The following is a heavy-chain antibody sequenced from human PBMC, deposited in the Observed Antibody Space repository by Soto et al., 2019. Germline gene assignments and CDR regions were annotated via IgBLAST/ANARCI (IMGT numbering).Heavy chain of an antibody. CDR2: MNPNSGNR. Sequence: QVQLVQSGAEVKKPGASVKVSCKASGYTFTSYDINWVRQATGQGLEWMGWMNPNSGNRGYAQKFQGRVSRTRNTSIGTAYMERSSLRSEDTAVYYCARRGGSSWDYYYYCYMDVWGKGTTVTVSS. V-gene: IGHV1-8*01. D-gene: IGHD6-13*01. CDR1: GYTFTSYD. CDR3: ARRGGSSWDYYYYCYMDV. J-gene: IGHJ6*03.